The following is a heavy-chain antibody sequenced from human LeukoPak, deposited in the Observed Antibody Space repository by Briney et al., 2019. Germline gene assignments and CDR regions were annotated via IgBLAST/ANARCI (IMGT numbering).Heavy chain of an antibody. CDR2: INWSGGST. V-gene: IGHV3-20*04. CDR1: GFTFDDYG. CDR3: ARDGMDYYDSSGSNVFDY. Sequence: PGGSLRLSCAASGFTFDDYGMSWVRQAPGKGLEWVSGINWSGGSTGYADSVKGRFTISRDNAKNSLYLQMNSLRAEDTALYYCARDGMDYYDSSGSNVFDYWGQGTLVTVSS. D-gene: IGHD3-22*01. J-gene: IGHJ4*02.